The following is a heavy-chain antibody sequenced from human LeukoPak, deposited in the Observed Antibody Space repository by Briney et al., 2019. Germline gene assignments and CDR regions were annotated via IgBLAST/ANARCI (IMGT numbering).Heavy chain of an antibody. CDR3: ASPGRGAFDI. J-gene: IGHJ3*02. CDR1: GFTFSNYG. D-gene: IGHD1-26*01. Sequence: GGSLRLSCAASGFTFSNYGMSWVRQAPGKGLEWVSVISGSGGTTYYADSVKGRFTISRDNAKNTLYLQMNSLRAEDTAVYYCASPGRGAFDIWGQGTMVTVSS. V-gene: IGHV3-23*01. CDR2: ISGSGGTT.